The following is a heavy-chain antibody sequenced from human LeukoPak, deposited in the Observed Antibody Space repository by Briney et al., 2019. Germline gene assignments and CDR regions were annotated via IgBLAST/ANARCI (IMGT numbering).Heavy chain of an antibody. Sequence: SENVSCKACGGTFSSYAISWVRHARGRGLEWMGGSTPIFGTANYAQKFQGRVTITTDESTSTAYMELSSLRSEDTGVYYCARGRIAYYYYYMDVWGKGTTVTVSS. D-gene: IGHD2-21*01. V-gene: IGHV1-69*05. CDR2: STPIFGTA. CDR3: ARGRIAYYYYYMDV. CDR1: GGTFSSYA. J-gene: IGHJ6*03.